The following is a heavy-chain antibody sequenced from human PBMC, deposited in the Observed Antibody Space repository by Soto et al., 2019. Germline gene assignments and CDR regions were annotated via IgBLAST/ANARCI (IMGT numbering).Heavy chain of an antibody. Sequence: SSETLSLTCAVYGGSFSGYYWSWVRQPPGKGLEWIGEINHSGSANYSPSLKSRVTISVDTSKNQFSLKLSSVTAADTAVYYCARGLASYDFWTGYRVNYYFMDVWGKGTTVTVSS. V-gene: IGHV4-34*01. D-gene: IGHD3-3*01. J-gene: IGHJ6*03. CDR1: GGSFSGYY. CDR3: ARGLASYDFWTGYRVNYYFMDV. CDR2: INHSGSA.